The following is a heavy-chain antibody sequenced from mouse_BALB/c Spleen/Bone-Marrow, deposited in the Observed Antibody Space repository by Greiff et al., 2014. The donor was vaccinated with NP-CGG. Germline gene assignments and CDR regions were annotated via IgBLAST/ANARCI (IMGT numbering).Heavy chain of an antibody. Sequence: DLVKPGAPVKLFCKASCHTFTSYWVNWVKPKPGQGLEVVGRIAPGSGSTYYSEMFKGKETLTVDTSSSTAYIQLSSLSSEDSAVYFCARFPFYYGSSFYYFDYWGQGTTLTVSS. CDR3: ARFPFYYGSSFYYFDY. CDR2: IAPGSGST. D-gene: IGHD1-1*01. V-gene: IGHV1S41*01. J-gene: IGHJ2*01. CDR1: CHTFTSYW.